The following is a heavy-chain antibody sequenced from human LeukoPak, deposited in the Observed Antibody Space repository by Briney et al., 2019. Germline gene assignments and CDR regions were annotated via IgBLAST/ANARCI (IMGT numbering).Heavy chain of an antibody. V-gene: IGHV4-39*01. CDR2: IYYSGST. CDR1: GGSISSSSYY. J-gene: IGHJ4*02. Sequence: SETLSLTCTVSGGSISSSSYYWGWIRQPPGKGLEWIGSIYYSGSTYYNPSLKSRVTISVDTSKNQFSLKLSSVTAADTAVYYCATTYSSSWYFDYWGQGTPVTVSS. CDR3: ATTYSSSWYFDY. D-gene: IGHD6-13*01.